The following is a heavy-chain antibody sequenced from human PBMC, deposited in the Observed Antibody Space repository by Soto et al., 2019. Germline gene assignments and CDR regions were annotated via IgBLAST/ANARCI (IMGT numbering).Heavy chain of an antibody. Sequence: EVQLLESGGDLIQPGGSLRLSCAASGFTFSSYAMSWVRQAPGKGLGWVSAISSSAGSTFYADSVKGRFTIPRDNSRNMLYLQMNSLRAEDTAIYYCAKYQPMTQPRPYFDYWGQGTLVTVSS. CDR1: GFTFSSYA. J-gene: IGHJ4*02. D-gene: IGHD3-22*01. CDR2: ISSSAGST. CDR3: AKYQPMTQPRPYFDY. V-gene: IGHV3-23*01.